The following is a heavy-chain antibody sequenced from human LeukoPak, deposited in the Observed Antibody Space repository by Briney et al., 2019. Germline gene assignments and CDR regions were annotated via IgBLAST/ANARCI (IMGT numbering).Heavy chain of an antibody. CDR2: IYYSGTT. V-gene: IGHV4-59*11. D-gene: IGHD6-13*01. CDR3: ARGVYIAAAQYGY. J-gene: IGHJ4*02. Sequence: SETPSLTCTVSGGSISSHYWSWIRQPPGKGLEWIGYIYYSGTTNYNPSLKSRVTISVDTSKNQFSLKLSSVTAADTAVYYCARGVYIAAAQYGYWGQGTLVTVSS. CDR1: GGSISSHY.